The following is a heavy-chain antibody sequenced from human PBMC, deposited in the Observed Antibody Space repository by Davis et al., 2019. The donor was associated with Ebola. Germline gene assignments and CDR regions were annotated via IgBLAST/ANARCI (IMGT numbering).Heavy chain of an antibody. CDR3: ARQEALVGATSFDY. V-gene: IGHV5-51*01. J-gene: IGHJ4*02. D-gene: IGHD1-26*01. Sequence: GESLKISCKASGYSFSNYWIAWVRQMPGKGLEWMGVIYAGDSDTRYSPSFEGQVTISADKSITTAYLQWTSLKASDTAMYYCARQEALVGATSFDYWGQGTLVTVSS. CDR2: IYAGDSDT. CDR1: GYSFSNYW.